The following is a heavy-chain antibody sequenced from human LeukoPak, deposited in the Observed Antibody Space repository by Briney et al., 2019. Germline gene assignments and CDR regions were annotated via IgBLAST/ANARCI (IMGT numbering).Heavy chain of an antibody. CDR2: ISGSGGST. CDR1: GGSISSGGYY. Sequence: LSLTCTVSGGSISSGGYYWGWIRQPPGKGLEWVSAISGSGGSTYYADSVKGRFTISRDNSKNTLYLQMNSLRAEDTAVYYCAKDLRYCSSTSCPPVRFGGQGTLVTVSS. J-gene: IGHJ4*02. V-gene: IGHV3-23*01. CDR3: AKDLRYCSSTSCPPVRF. D-gene: IGHD2-2*01.